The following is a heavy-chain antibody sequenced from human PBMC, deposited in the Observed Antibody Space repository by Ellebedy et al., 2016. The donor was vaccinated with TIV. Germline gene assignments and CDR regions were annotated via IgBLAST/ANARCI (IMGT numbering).Heavy chain of an antibody. CDR1: GFTFNNYA. V-gene: IGHV3-23*01. Sequence: GESLKISXAASGFTFNNYAMSWVRQAPGKGLEWVSGISDSGGSTDYADSVKGRFTISRDNSKKTLYLQMNSLRGEDTALYYCAKVRQGYCTNGICYERGYYFDYWGQGTLVTVS. D-gene: IGHD2-8*01. CDR3: AKVRQGYCTNGICYERGYYFDY. J-gene: IGHJ4*02. CDR2: ISDSGGST.